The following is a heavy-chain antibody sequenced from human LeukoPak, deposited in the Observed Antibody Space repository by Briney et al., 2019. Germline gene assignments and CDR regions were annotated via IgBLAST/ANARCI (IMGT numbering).Heavy chain of an antibody. CDR1: GGSISSYY. J-gene: IGHJ4*02. D-gene: IGHD5-18*01. CDR2: IYYSGST. Sequence: SETLSLTCTVSGGSISSYYWSWIRQPPGKGLEWIGYIYYSGSTNYNPSLKSRVTISVDTSKNQFSLKVSSVTAADTAVYYCATVQQLWLDYWGQGTLVTVSS. CDR3: ATVQQLWLDY. V-gene: IGHV4-59*01.